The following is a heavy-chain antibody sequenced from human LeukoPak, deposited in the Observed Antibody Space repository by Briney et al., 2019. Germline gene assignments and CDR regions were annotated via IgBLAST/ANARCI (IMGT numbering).Heavy chain of an antibody. CDR2: FDPEAGET. J-gene: IGHJ4*02. V-gene: IGHV1-24*01. Sequence: GASVKVSCKVSGYTLIELCIHWVRQAPGKGLEWMGGFDPEAGETIYAQSFQGRVTMTEDTSTDTAYMELSSLISDDTAVYYCARDGDYDYVWGSYRFRHWGQGTLVTVSS. D-gene: IGHD3-16*02. CDR3: ARDGDYDYVWGSYRFRH. CDR1: GYTLIELC.